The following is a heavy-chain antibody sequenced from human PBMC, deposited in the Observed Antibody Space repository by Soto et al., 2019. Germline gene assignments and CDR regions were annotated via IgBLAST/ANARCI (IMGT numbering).Heavy chain of an antibody. V-gene: IGHV3-30*18. D-gene: IGHD2-15*01. J-gene: IGHJ6*02. CDR2: ISYDGSNK. CDR3: AKGYCSGGSCYPYYYYYYGMDV. CDR1: GFTFSSYG. Sequence: GGSLRLSCAASGFTFSSYGMHWVRQAPGKGLEWVAVISYDGSNKYYADSVKGRFTISRDNSKNTLYLQMNSLRAKDTAVYYCAKGYCSGGSCYPYYYYYYGMDVWGQGT.